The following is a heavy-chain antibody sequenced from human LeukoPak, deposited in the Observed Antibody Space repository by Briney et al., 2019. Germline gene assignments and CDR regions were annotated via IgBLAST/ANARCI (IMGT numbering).Heavy chain of an antibody. V-gene: IGHV1-2*02. Sequence: AASVKVSCKTSGYTFTDYYIHCVRQAPGQGLEWIGWINPNSGETNSAQKFQGRVTMTGDTAIRTAYMAMSRLTSDDTAVYYCATDRDYSNTERGFDYWGQGTLVTVSS. D-gene: IGHD4-11*01. CDR3: ATDRDYSNTERGFDY. CDR1: GYTFTDYY. J-gene: IGHJ4*02. CDR2: INPNSGET.